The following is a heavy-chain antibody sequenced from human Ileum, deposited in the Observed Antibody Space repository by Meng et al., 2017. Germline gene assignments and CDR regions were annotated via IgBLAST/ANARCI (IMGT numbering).Heavy chain of an antibody. V-gene: IGHV3-74*01. J-gene: IGHJ5*02. CDR3: ARDRPHNWFDP. CDR1: GFTFSSYW. CDR2: IDNDGTSA. Sequence: ESLKISCAASGFTFSSYWMHWVRQVPGKGLVWVSRIDNDGTSAIYADSVKGRFTTSRDNAKNVLYLQMNSLRAEDTAVYYCARDRPHNWFDPWGQGTLVTVSS.